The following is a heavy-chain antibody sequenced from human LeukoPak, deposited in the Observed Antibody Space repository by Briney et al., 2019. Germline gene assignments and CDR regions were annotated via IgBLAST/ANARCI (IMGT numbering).Heavy chain of an antibody. CDR2: IKQDGSEK. V-gene: IGHV3-7*01. CDR1: GFTFISNW. CDR3: AREEGLSWSDP. J-gene: IGHJ5*02. Sequence: GGSLRLSCAASGFTFISNWMSWVRQAPGKGLEWVASIKQDGSEKSYVDSVKGRFTISRDNAKNSVYLQMNSLRAEDTAVYYCAREEGLSWSDPWGQGTLVTVSS.